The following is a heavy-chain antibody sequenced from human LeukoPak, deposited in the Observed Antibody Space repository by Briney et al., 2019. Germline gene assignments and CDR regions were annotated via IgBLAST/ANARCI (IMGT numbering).Heavy chain of an antibody. CDR2: IYHSGST. J-gene: IGHJ6*02. D-gene: IGHD2/OR15-2a*01. CDR1: GDSINGYF. Sequence: SETLSLTCTVSGDSINGYFWSWIRQPPGKGLEWIGYIYHSGSTYYNPSLKSRVTISVDRSKNQFSLKLSSVTAADTAVYSCARANSAVFYYYGMGVWGQGTTVTVSS. V-gene: IGHV4-59*12. CDR3: ARANSAVFYYYGMGV.